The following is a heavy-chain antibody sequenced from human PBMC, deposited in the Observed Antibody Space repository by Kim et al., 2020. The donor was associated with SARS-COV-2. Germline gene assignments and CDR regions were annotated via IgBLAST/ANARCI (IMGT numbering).Heavy chain of an antibody. CDR3: ARGAVRGDEFVWGSYRYSVWAFDI. CDR2: VTSDSYYK. CDR1: GFNLNNYT. V-gene: IGHV3-21*01. Sequence: GGSLRLSCAASGFNLNNYTMNWVRQAPGKGLEWVASVTSDSYYKFYQTGSMRGRFTISRDTASNSLYLQMNSLRAEDTAVYYCARGAVRGDEFVWGSYRYSVWAFDIWGRGTVVIVSS. J-gene: IGHJ3*02. D-gene: IGHD3-16*02.